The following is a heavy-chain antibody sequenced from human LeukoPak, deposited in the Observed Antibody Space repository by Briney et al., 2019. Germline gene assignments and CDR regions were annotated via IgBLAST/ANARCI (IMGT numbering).Heavy chain of an antibody. CDR2: ISSSGSTT. CDR3: VREGYGPGNYPFDS. D-gene: IGHD3-10*01. CDR1: GFTFSDYY. V-gene: IGHV3-11*04. J-gene: IGHJ4*02. Sequence: GGSLRLSCAASGFTFSDYYMSWIRQAPGKGLEWVSYISSSGSTTYYADSVKGRFTISRDNAKNTLYLQMNSLRAEDTAVYYCVREGYGPGNYPFDSWGQGTLVTVSS.